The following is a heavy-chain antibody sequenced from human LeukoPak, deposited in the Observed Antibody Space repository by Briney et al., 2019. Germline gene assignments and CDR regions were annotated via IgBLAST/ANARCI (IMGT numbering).Heavy chain of an antibody. CDR2: IYHSGST. J-gene: IGHJ6*03. V-gene: IGHV4-30-2*01. D-gene: IGHD1-26*01. CDR1: GGSISSGGYS. Sequence: PSQTLSLTCAVSGGSISSGGYSWSWIRQPPGKGLEWIGYIYHSGSTYYNPSLKSRVTISVDTSKNQFSLKLSSVTAADTAVYYCASVGATHYYYYYMDVWGKGTTVTVSS. CDR3: ASVGATHYYYYYMDV.